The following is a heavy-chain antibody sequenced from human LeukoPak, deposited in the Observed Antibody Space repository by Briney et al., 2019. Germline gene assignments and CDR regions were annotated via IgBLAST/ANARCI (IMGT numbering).Heavy chain of an antibody. V-gene: IGHV3-74*01. CDR2: INSDGSST. CDR1: GFTFSDYW. J-gene: IGHJ4*02. CDR3: ARAKSGYSHFDY. D-gene: IGHD3-3*01. Sequence: PGGSLRLSCAASGFTFSDYWMHWVRQAPGKGLVWVSRINSDGSSTNYADSVKGRFTISRDNAKNTLYLQMNGLRAEDTAVYYCARAKSGYSHFDYWGQGTLVTVSS.